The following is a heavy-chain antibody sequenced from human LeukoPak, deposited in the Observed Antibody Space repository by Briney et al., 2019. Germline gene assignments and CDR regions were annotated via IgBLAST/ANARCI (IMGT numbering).Heavy chain of an antibody. V-gene: IGHV4-39*01. Sequence: PSETLSLTCTVSGGSISSSSYYWGWIRQPPGKGLEWIGSIYYSGSTYYNPSLKSRVTISVDTFKNQFSLKLSSVTAADTAVYYCARHVGQNKYYYYYGMDVWGQGTTVTVSS. D-gene: IGHD1/OR15-1a*01. J-gene: IGHJ6*02. CDR1: GGSISSSSYY. CDR3: ARHVGQNKYYYYYGMDV. CDR2: IYYSGST.